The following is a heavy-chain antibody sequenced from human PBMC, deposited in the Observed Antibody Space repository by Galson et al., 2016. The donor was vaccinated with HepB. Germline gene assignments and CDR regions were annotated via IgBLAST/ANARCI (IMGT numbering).Heavy chain of an antibody. D-gene: IGHD3-9*01. CDR1: GFTLNTYG. CDR2: MNSDGSPI. Sequence: SLRLSCAASGFTLNTYGMHWVRQAPGKGPEWVSRMNSDGSPINYADSVKGRFTISRDNARNTLYLQMDTLRAEDTAVYYCAGDPSNDILTPYNWFVHWGQGTLVTVSS. J-gene: IGHJ5*02. V-gene: IGHV3-74*01. CDR3: AGDPSNDILTPYNWFVH.